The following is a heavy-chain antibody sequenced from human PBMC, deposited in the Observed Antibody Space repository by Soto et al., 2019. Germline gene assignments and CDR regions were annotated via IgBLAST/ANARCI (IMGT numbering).Heavy chain of an antibody. CDR2: IYYSGST. V-gene: IGHV4-59*01. CDR3: AREGGRGGTPRGMDV. Sequence: SETLSLTCTVSGGSISSYYWSWIRQPPGKGLEWIGYIYYSGSTNYNPSLKSRVTISVDTSKNQFSLKLSSVTAADTAVYYCAREGGRGGTPRGMDVWGQGTTVTVSS. J-gene: IGHJ6*02. CDR1: GGSISSYY. D-gene: IGHD2-15*01.